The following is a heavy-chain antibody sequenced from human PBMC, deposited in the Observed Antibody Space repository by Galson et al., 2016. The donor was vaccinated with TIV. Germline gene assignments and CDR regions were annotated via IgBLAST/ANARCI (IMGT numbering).Heavy chain of an antibody. V-gene: IGHV1-2*06. J-gene: IGHJ3*02. CDR1: GYIFTGYY. Sequence: SVKVSCKASGYIFTGYYIHWVRQAPGQGLEWMGRINPNSGGTNYAQKFQGRVIMTSDTSISTAYMELSRLRSDDTALYYCAKAGAVLRYFDWLFDAFDIWGQGTMVAVSS. CDR2: INPNSGGT. D-gene: IGHD3-9*01. CDR3: AKAGAVLRYFDWLFDAFDI.